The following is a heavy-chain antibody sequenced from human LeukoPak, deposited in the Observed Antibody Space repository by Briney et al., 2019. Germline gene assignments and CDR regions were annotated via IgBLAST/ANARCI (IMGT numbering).Heavy chain of an antibody. CDR3: ARGATRLATAGAEFDS. D-gene: IGHD6-13*01. CDR1: GYNFIGFY. CDR2: INPNSGET. Sequence: AAVRVSCKASGYNFIGFYMHWVRQAPGQSLEWMGRINPNSGETSFALNFQGRVTMTRDTSINTAYMELGRLTSDDTAVYFCARGATRLATAGAEFDSWGQGTLVIVSS. J-gene: IGHJ4*02. V-gene: IGHV1-2*06.